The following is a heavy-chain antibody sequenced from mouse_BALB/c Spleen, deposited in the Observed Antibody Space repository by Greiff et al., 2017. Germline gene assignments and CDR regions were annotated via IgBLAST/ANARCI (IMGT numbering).Heavy chain of an antibody. CDR1: GFTFTDYY. J-gene: IGHJ4*01. D-gene: IGHD2-3*01. V-gene: IGHV7-3*02. CDR3: ARDGYFPYYAMDY. Sequence: DVQLVESGGGLVQPGGSLRLSCATSGFTFTDYYMSWVRQPPGKALEWLGFIRNKANGYTTEYSASVKGRFTISRDNSQSILYLQMNTLRAEDSATYYCARDGYFPYYAMDYWGQGTSVTVSS. CDR2: IRNKANGYTT.